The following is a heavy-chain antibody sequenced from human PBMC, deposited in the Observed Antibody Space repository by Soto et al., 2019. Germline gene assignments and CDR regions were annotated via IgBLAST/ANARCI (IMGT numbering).Heavy chain of an antibody. V-gene: IGHV3-53*04. Sequence: EVQLVESGGGLVQPGGSLRLSCAASGFTVSSNYMSWVRQAPGKGLEWVSVIYSGGSTYYADSVKGRFTISRQNSKNTLYLQMNSLRADDTAVYYCARGLLPYYFDYWGQGTLVTVSS. CDR3: ARGLLPYYFDY. CDR2: IYSGGST. CDR1: GFTVSSNY. J-gene: IGHJ4*02. D-gene: IGHD1-26*01.